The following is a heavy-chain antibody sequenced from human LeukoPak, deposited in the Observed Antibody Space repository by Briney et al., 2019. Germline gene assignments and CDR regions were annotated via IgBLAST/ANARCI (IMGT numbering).Heavy chain of an antibody. J-gene: IGHJ3*02. CDR2: ISAGADVI. CDR1: GFSFRDYP. Sequence: GGSLRLSCEAAGFSFRDYPMGWVRRASGKRLEWVSGISAGADVIFYADPVKGRFTISRDNSKNTLYLQMNSLRADDTALYYCAKDPLGIGPAFDIWGQGTMVTVSS. CDR3: AKDPLGIGPAFDI. V-gene: IGHV3-23*01. D-gene: IGHD7-27*01.